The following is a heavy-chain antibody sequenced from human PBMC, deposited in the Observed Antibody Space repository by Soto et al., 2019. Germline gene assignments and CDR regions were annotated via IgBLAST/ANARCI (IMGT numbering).Heavy chain of an antibody. CDR2: MSGDGKTI. CDR3: ARTYVPGIAGFDP. CDR1: GFTFSNYF. D-gene: IGHD1-1*01. V-gene: IGHV3-74*01. J-gene: IGHJ5*02. Sequence: GGSLRLPCAASGFTFSNYFDPWVRQLPVEGLVWVSSMSGDGKTISYADSVKGRFTISRDNAKNTLYLQMNSLRVEDTAVYYCARTYVPGIAGFDPWGQGTLVTVSS.